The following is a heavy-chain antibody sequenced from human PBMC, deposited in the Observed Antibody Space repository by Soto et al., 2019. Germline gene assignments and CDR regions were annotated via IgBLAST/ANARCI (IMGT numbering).Heavy chain of an antibody. V-gene: IGHV4-39*01. CDR3: ARHFSDYDFWSGYLNWFDP. J-gene: IGHJ5*02. CDR2: INHSGST. D-gene: IGHD3-3*01. Sequence: PSETLSLTCAVSGGSISSGGYSWSWIRQPPGKGLEWIGEINHSGSTNYNPSLKSRVTISVDTSKNQFSLKLSSVTAADTAVYYCARHFSDYDFWSGYLNWFDPWGQGTLVTVSS. CDR1: GGSISSGGYS.